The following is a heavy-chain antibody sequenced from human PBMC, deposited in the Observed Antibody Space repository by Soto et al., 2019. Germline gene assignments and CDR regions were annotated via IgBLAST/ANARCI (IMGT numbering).Heavy chain of an antibody. J-gene: IGHJ6*02. V-gene: IGHV3-30*18. D-gene: IGHD7-27*01. CDR1: GFTFSDNG. CDR3: AKDLRQGASGATVYGMDV. Sequence: GQLVESGGGVVQPGTSLRLSCTASGFTFSDNGMHWVRQAPGKGLEWVALVSYDGRKTYYTDSVKGRLTIYRDNSRGTVYLHMKSLRPEDTAVYYCAKDLRQGASGATVYGMDVWGQGTAVSVSS. CDR2: VSYDGRKT.